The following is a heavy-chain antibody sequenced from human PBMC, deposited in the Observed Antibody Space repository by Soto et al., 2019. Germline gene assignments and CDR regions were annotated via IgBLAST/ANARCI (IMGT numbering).Heavy chain of an antibody. CDR3: AREGAAAGEFDY. V-gene: IGHV3-13*01. CDR1: GFTFSSYD. Sequence: PGGSLRLSCAASGFTFSSYDMHWVRQATGKGLEWVSAIGTAGDTYYPGSVKGRFTISRENAKNSLYLQMNSLRAGDTAVYYCAREGAAAGEFDYWGQGTLVTVSS. D-gene: IGHD6-13*01. J-gene: IGHJ4*02. CDR2: IGTAGDT.